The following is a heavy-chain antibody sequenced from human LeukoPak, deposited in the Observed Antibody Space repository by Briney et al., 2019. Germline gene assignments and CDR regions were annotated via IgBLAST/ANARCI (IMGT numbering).Heavy chain of an antibody. D-gene: IGHD4-23*01. CDR2: INHSGST. CDR1: GGSFSGHY. J-gene: IGHJ4*02. V-gene: IGHV4-34*01. CDR3: ARQAGGTSGPFDY. Sequence: SETLSLTCAVYGGSFSGHYWSWIRQPPGKGLEWIGEINHSGSTNYNPSLKSRVTISVDTSKNQFSLKLSSVTAADTAVYYCARQAGGTSGPFDYWGQGTLVTVSS.